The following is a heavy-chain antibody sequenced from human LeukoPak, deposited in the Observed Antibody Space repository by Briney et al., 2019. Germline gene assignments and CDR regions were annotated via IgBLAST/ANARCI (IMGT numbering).Heavy chain of an antibody. J-gene: IGHJ4*02. CDR3: AKNFERYCSSTSCSLPDY. D-gene: IGHD2-2*01. CDR2: ISGSGGST. V-gene: IGHV3-23*01. Sequence: GGSLRLSCAASGFPFSSYAMSWVRQAPGKGLEWVSAISGSGGSTYYADSVKGRFTISRDNSKNTLYLQMNSLRAEDTAVYYCAKNFERYCSSTSCSLPDYWGQGTLVTVSS. CDR1: GFPFSSYA.